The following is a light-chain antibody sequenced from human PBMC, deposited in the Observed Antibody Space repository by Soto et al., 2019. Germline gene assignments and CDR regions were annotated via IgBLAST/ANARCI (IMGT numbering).Light chain of an antibody. V-gene: IGLV2-23*01. CDR1: SSDVGSYKL. CDR2: EDN. Sequence: QSALTQPASVSGSAGQSITISCTGTSSDVGSYKLVSWYQQHPGKAPKLMIYEDNKRPSGVSNRFSGSKSGNTASLTISGLQAEDEADYYCCSYAGSTTYVVFGGGTKLTVL. J-gene: IGLJ2*01. CDR3: CSYAGSTTYVV.